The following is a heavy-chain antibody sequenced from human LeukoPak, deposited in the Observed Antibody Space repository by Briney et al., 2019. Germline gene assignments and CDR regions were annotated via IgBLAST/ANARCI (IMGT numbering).Heavy chain of an antibody. CDR3: ETLLWYGAG. CDR2: FDPDDGKK. J-gene: IGHJ4*02. D-gene: IGHD3-10*01. CDR1: GYSLTELS. Sequence: ASVKVSCKVSGYSLTELSLHWVRQAPGKGLEWMGGFDPDDGKKIYAQKFQGRLTMTDDTSTDTSYMDLSRLTSDDTAVYFCETLLWYGAGWGQGTLVTVSS. V-gene: IGHV1-24*01.